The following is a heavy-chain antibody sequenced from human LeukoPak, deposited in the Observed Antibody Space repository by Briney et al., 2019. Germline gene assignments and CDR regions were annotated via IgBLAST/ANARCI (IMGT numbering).Heavy chain of an antibody. CDR3: AGGRGYFDY. V-gene: IGHV4-59*01. Sequence: MASETLSLTCTVSGGSISSYYWSWIRQPPGKGLEAIGYIYYTGSTNYNPSLKSRVTISVDTSNNQFSLKLTSVTAADTAVYYCAGGRGYFDYWGQGTLVTVSS. J-gene: IGHJ4*02. CDR1: GGSISSYY. CDR2: IYYTGST. D-gene: IGHD3-16*01.